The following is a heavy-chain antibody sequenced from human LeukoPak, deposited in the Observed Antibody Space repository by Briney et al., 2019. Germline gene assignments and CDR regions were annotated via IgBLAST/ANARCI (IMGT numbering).Heavy chain of an antibody. CDR2: IYSGGST. CDR1: GFTVSSNY. J-gene: IGHJ6*02. D-gene: IGHD2-15*01. Sequence: GGSLRLSCAASGFTVSSNYMSWVRQAPGKGLEWVSVIYSGGSTYYADSVKGRFTISRDNSKNTLYLQMNSLRAEDTAVYYCARDRFGYCSGGSCSSYYYYGMDVWGQGTTVTVSS. CDR3: ARDRFGYCSGGSCSSYYYYGMDV. V-gene: IGHV3-66*01.